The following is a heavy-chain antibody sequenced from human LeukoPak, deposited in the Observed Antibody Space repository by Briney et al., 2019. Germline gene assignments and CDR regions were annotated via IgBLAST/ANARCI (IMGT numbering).Heavy chain of an antibody. J-gene: IGHJ4*02. CDR3: ARGGYGIPFDY. CDR1: GGSISGYY. CDR2: LYNSGST. V-gene: IGHV4-59*01. Sequence: PSETLSLTCTVSGGSISGYYWSWIRQSPGKGLEWMGYLYNSGSTRYSPSLKSRVTISLDTSKNQISLRLTSVTAADTAVYYCARGGYGIPFDYWGQGSLVTVSS. D-gene: IGHD4-17*01.